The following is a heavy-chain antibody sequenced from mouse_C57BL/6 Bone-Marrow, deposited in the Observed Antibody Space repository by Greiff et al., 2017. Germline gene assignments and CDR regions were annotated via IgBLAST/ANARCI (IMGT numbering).Heavy chain of an antibody. D-gene: IGHD1-1*01. CDR3: AREYYGSSYPHWYFDV. CDR1: GYTFTGYW. Sequence: QVQLKESGAELMKPGASVKLSCKATGYTFTGYWIEWVKQRPGNGLEWIGEILPGSGSTNYTEKFKGKATFTADTSSNTAYMQLSSLTTEDSAIYYCAREYYGSSYPHWYFDVWGTGTTVTVSS. J-gene: IGHJ1*03. V-gene: IGHV1-9*01. CDR2: ILPGSGST.